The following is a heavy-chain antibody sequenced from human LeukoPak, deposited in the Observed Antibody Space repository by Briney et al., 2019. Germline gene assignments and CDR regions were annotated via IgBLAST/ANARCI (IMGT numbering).Heavy chain of an antibody. Sequence: ASVKVSCKASGYTFTSYYMHWVRQAPGQGLEWMGIINPSGGSTSYAQKFQGRVTMTRDTPTSTVYMELSSLRYEDTAVYYCAREDYDSSGYPNRGYYFDYWGQGTLVTVSS. J-gene: IGHJ4*02. D-gene: IGHD3-22*01. CDR1: GYTFTSYY. CDR3: AREDYDSSGYPNRGYYFDY. CDR2: INPSGGST. V-gene: IGHV1-46*03.